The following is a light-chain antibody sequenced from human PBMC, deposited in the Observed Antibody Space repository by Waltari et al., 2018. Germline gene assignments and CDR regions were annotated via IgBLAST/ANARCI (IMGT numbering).Light chain of an antibody. CDR1: GSNLGAGYD. J-gene: IGLJ2*01. CDR3: QSYDASLSVV. V-gene: IGLV1-40*01. Sequence: QSVLTQPPSVSGAPGQRVSISCTGSGSNLGAGYDVPWYQQHPGKAPNLLIYGTSTRAPGVPDRFFVSQSGTTASLAITALQAEEEAEYYCQSYDASLSVVFGGGTKLTVL. CDR2: GTS.